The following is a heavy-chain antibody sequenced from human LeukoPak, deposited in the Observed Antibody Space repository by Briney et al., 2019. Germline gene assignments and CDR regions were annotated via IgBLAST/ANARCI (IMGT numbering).Heavy chain of an antibody. CDR2: ISGSGGST. Sequence: PGKSLRLSCAASGFTLSGYPMHWVRQAPGKGLEWVSAISGSGGSTYYADSVKGRFTISRDNSKNTLYLQMNSLRAEDTAVYYCARRSYSSGWGQGTMVTVSS. CDR3: ARRSYSSG. CDR1: GFTLSGYP. J-gene: IGHJ3*01. V-gene: IGHV3-23*01. D-gene: IGHD6-19*01.